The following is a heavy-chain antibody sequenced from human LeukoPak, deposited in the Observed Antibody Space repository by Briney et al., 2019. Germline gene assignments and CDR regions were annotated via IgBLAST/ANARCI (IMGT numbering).Heavy chain of an antibody. V-gene: IGHV4-34*01. CDR1: GGSFSGYY. Sequence: SETLSLTCAVYGGSFSGYYWSWIRQPPGKGLEWIGEINHSGSTNYNPSLKSRVTISVDTSKNQFSLKLSSVTAADTAVYYCASLGGRSGSSNYYYMDVWGKGTTVTISS. CDR2: INHSGST. CDR3: ASLGGRSGSSNYYYMDV. D-gene: IGHD3-10*01. J-gene: IGHJ6*03.